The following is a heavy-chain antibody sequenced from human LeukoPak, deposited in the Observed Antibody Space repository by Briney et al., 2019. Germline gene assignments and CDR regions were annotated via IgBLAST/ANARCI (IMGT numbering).Heavy chain of an antibody. CDR2: INHSGST. CDR1: GGSFSGYY. CDR3: ARSRGSYFDWFMPPSPFDP. D-gene: IGHD3-9*01. J-gene: IGHJ5*02. Sequence: PSETLSLTCAVYGGSFSGYYWSWIRQPPGKGLEWIGEINHSGSTNYNPSLKSRVTISVDTSKNQFSLKLSSVTAADTAVYYCARSRGSYFDWFMPPSPFDPWGQGTLVTVSS. V-gene: IGHV4-34*01.